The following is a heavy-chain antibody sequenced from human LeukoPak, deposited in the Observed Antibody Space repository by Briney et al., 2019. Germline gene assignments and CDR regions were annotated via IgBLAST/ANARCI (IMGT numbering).Heavy chain of an antibody. CDR2: ASYYVGKQ. CDR1: GFTFSDYA. V-gene: IGHV3-23*01. Sequence: GGSLRLSCAASGFTFSDYAMSWVRQAPGKGLEWVSTASYYVGKQYHADSVRGRFTVSRDNSRNTVSLQMSSLRSEDTAVYYCARGQYSSSWYDFDYWGQGTLVTVSS. CDR3: ARGQYSSSWYDFDY. J-gene: IGHJ4*02. D-gene: IGHD6-13*01.